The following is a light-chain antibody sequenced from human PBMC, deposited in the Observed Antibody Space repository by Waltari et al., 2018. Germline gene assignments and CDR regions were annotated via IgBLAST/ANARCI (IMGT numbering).Light chain of an antibody. CDR3: QTWDSTTAV. CDR2: QDT. V-gene: IGLV3-1*01. Sequence: SYELTQPPSVSVSPGQTASITCSGAKLGNKYGCWYQQKPGQSPVLVIYQDTKRPSGTPERFSGSNSGNTATLTISGTQAMDEADYYCQTWDSTTAVFGGGTKLTVL. CDR1: KLGNKY. J-gene: IGLJ2*01.